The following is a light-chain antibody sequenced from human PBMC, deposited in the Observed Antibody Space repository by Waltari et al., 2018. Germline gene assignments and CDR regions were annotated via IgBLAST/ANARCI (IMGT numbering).Light chain of an antibody. V-gene: IGKV3-11*01. CDR3: QQRASWPNT. J-gene: IGKJ2*01. CDR2: GTY. Sequence: EIVLTQSLATLSLSPGEGATLSCRASQSVSNYLAWYQQKPGQAPRLLIYGTYNRATGIPARFSGSGFGTDFTLTISSLEPEDFAVYYCQQRASWPNTFGQGTKLEIK. CDR1: QSVSNY.